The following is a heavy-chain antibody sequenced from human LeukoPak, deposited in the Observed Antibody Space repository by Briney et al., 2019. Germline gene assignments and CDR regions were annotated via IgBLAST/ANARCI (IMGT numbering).Heavy chain of an antibody. V-gene: IGHV4-59*01. J-gene: IGHJ5*02. Sequence: PSETLSLTCTVSGGSINSYYWSWIRQPPGKGLEWIGYIYYSGNTNYNPSLKSRVSISIDTSKNQLSLQLSSVTAADTAVYYCARDAGSSGWFGWFDPWGQGTLVTVSS. CDR1: GGSINSYY. CDR3: ARDAGSSGWFGWFDP. D-gene: IGHD6-19*01. CDR2: IYYSGNT.